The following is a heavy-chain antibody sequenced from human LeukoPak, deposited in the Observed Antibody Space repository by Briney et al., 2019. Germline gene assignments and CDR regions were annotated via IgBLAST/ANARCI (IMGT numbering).Heavy chain of an antibody. CDR2: INHSGST. CDR3: ARGGNGPYRY. D-gene: IGHD1-1*01. CDR1: GFTFSDYY. J-gene: IGHJ4*02. Sequence: GSLRLSCAASGFTFSDYYMSWIRQPPGKGLEWIGEINHSGSTNYNPSLKSRVTISVDTSKNQFSLKLSSVTAADTAVYYCARGGNGPYRYWGQGTLVTVSS. V-gene: IGHV4-34*01.